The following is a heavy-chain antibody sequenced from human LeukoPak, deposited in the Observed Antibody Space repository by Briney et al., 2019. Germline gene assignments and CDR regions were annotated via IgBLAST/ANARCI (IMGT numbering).Heavy chain of an antibody. CDR3: ARAFEDAFDY. D-gene: IGHD3-9*01. CDR1: GFTFSDYA. V-gene: IGHV3-7*01. J-gene: IGHJ4*02. Sequence: PGGSLRLSCAASGFTFSDYAMHWVRQAPGKGLEWVANIKQDGSEKYYVDSVKGRFTISRDNAKNSLYLQMNSLRAEDTAVYYCARAFEDAFDYWGQGTLVTVSS. CDR2: IKQDGSEK.